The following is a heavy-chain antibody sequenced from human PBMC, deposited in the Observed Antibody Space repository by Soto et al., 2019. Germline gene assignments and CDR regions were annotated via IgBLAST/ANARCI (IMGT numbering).Heavy chain of an antibody. CDR2: IKQDGSEK. D-gene: IGHD6-19*01. CDR1: GFTFSSYW. CDR3: ARDLSQWLVRGAFDY. Sequence: EVQLVESGGGLVQPGGSLRLSCAASGFTFSSYWMSWVRQAPGKGLEWVANIKQDGSEKYYVDSVKGRFTISRDNAKNSLYLQMNSLRAEDTAVYYCARDLSQWLVRGAFDYWGQGTLVTVSS. V-gene: IGHV3-7*03. J-gene: IGHJ4*02.